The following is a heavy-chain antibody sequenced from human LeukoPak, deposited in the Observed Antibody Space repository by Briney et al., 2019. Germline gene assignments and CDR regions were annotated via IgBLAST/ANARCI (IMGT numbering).Heavy chain of an antibody. J-gene: IGHJ4*02. V-gene: IGHV3-74*01. Sequence: GGSLRLSCAASGFTFSRYWMHWVRQAPGKGLVWVSRVKSDGSSTTYADSVKGRFTISRGNAKNTLYLQMNSLRVEDTAVYYCVREFIDWGQGTLVTVSS. CDR3: VREFID. CDR1: GFTFSRYW. CDR2: VKSDGSST. D-gene: IGHD1-26*01.